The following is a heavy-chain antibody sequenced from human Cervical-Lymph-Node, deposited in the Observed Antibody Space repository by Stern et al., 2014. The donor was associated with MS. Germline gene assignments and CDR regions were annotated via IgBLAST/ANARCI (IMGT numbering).Heavy chain of an antibody. D-gene: IGHD3-22*01. J-gene: IGHJ4*02. CDR1: GFPFSNAW. Sequence: EVQLLESWGGLVKPGGSLRLSCAASGFPFSNAWMSWVRLAPGKGLEWVGRIKSKTDGGTTDYAAPVKGRFTISRDDSKNTLYLQMNSLKTEDTAVYYCTTEMYYYDSRTGGWGQGTLVTVSS. CDR3: TTEMYYYDSRTGG. CDR2: IKSKTDGGTT. V-gene: IGHV3-15*01.